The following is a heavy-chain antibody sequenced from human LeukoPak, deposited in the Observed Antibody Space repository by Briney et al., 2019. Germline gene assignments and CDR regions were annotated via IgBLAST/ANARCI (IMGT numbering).Heavy chain of an antibody. J-gene: IGHJ4*02. CDR2: ISAYNGNT. CDR3: ARRSSIAARRAIDY. V-gene: IGHV1-18*01. Sequence: ASVKVSCKASGYTFTSYGISWVRQAPGQVLEWMGWISAYNGNTNYAQKLQGRVTMTTDTSTSTAYMELRSLRSDDTAVYYCARRSSIAARRAIDYWGQGTLVTVSS. CDR1: GYTFTSYG. D-gene: IGHD6-6*01.